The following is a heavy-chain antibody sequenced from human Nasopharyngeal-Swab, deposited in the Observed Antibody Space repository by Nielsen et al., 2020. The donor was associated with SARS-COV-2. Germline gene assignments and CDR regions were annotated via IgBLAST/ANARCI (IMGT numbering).Heavy chain of an antibody. CDR3: ARVHPPPTKGYFWSGYYRINLFDY. CDR1: GYTFTSYG. V-gene: IGHV1-18*01. D-gene: IGHD3-3*01. CDR2: ISAYNGNT. J-gene: IGHJ4*02. Sequence: ASVKVSCKASGYTFTSYGISWVRQAPGQGLEWMGWISAYNGNTNYAQKLQGRVTMTTDTFTSTAYMELRSLRSDDTAVYYCARVHPPPTKGYFWSGYYRINLFDYWGQGTLVTVSS.